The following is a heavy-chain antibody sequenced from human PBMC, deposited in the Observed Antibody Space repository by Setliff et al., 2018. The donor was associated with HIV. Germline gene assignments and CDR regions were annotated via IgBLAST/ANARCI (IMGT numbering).Heavy chain of an antibody. Sequence: LETLSLTCAVSGFSISRSYYWAWIRQPPGKGLEWIASVYHSGSTYYNPSLKSRVAISVDTSKNQFSLRVSSVTATDTAVYFCARGGGVAVTTTGGTASFDYWGQGTLVTVSS. D-gene: IGHD2-15*01. CDR2: VYHSGST. J-gene: IGHJ4*02. CDR1: GFSISRSYY. CDR3: ARGGGVAVTTTGGTASFDY. V-gene: IGHV4-38-2*01.